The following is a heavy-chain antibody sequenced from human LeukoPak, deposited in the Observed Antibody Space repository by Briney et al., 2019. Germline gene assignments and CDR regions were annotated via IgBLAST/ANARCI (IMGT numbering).Heavy chain of an antibody. J-gene: IGHJ4*02. CDR3: ATQQEMATLNFDY. V-gene: IGHV1-69*04. Sequence: SVKVSCKISGGTFSSYAISWVRQAPGQGLEWMGRIIPILGIANYAQKFQGRVTITADKSTSTAYMELSSLRSEDTAVYYCATQQEMATLNFDYWGQGTLVTVSS. CDR1: GGTFSSYA. D-gene: IGHD5-24*01. CDR2: IIPILGIA.